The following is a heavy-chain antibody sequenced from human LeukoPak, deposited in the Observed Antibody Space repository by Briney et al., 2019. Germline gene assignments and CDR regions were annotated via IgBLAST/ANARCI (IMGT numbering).Heavy chain of an antibody. D-gene: IGHD2-2*01. CDR1: GYTFTGYY. CDR2: INPNSGGT. Sequence: ASVKVSCKASGYTFTGYYMHWVRQAPGQGLEWMGWINPNSGGTNYAQKFQGRVTMTRDTSISTAYMELSRLRSDDTAVYYCAREGLCSSTSCQNYYGMDVWGQGTTVTVSS. V-gene: IGHV1-2*02. CDR3: AREGLCSSTSCQNYYGMDV. J-gene: IGHJ6*02.